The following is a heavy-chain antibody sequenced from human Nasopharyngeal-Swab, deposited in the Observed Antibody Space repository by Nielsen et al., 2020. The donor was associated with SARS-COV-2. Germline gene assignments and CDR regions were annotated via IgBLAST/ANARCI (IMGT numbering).Heavy chain of an antibody. V-gene: IGHV1-8*01. CDR3: ARGFIVATIFHYYYYMDV. CDR2: MNPNSGNT. CDR1: GYTFTSYD. J-gene: IGHJ6*03. D-gene: IGHD5-12*01. Sequence: ASVKVSCKASGYTFTSYDINWVRQATGQGLEWMGGMNPNSGNTGYAQKFQGRVTMTRNTSISTAYMELSSLRSEDTAVYYCARGFIVATIFHYYYYMDVWGKGTTVTVSS.